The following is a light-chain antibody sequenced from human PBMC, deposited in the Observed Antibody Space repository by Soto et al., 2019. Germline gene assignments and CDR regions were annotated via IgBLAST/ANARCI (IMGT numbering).Light chain of an antibody. CDR3: QQYNNWPPWT. CDR2: GAS. CDR1: QSVSSN. J-gene: IGKJ1*01. Sequence: EIVMTQSPATLSVSPGERATLSCRASQSVSSNLAWYQQKPGQAPRLLIYGASTRATGIPARFSGSGSGTEFTRTISSLQSEDFAVYSCQQYNNWPPWTFGQGTKVEIK. V-gene: IGKV3-15*01.